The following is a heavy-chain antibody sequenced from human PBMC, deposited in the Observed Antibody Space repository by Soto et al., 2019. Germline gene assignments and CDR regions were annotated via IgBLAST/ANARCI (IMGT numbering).Heavy chain of an antibody. CDR2: VYYSGST. V-gene: IGHV4-59*05. D-gene: IGHD6-13*01. J-gene: IGHJ3*01. CDR3: ARQWGNWYWAFNV. CDR1: GGSIISYY. Sequence: SETLSLTCTVSGGSIISYYWSWIRQPPGKGLEWIGSVYYSGSTHYNPSLESRVTLSVDTSKNQFSLKLNSVTAADTAVYYCARQWGNWYWAFNVWGQGTMVTVSS.